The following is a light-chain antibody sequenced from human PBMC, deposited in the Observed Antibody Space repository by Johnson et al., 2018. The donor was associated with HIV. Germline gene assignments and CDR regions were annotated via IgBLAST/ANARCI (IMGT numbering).Light chain of an antibody. Sequence: QSVLTQPPSVSAAPGQKVTISCSGSSSNIENNYVSWYQQLPGKAPKLLIYDNNKRPLGIPDRFSGSKSGTSATLGITGLQTGDEADYYCGTWDSSLSAGNYVFGTGTKVTVL. CDR3: GTWDSSLSAGNYV. V-gene: IGLV1-51*01. CDR2: DNN. J-gene: IGLJ1*01. CDR1: SSNIENNY.